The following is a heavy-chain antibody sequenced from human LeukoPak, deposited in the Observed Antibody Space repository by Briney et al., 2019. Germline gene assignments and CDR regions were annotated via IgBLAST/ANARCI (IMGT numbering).Heavy chain of an antibody. J-gene: IGHJ3*02. V-gene: IGHV3-43*01. D-gene: IGHD4/OR15-4a*01. Sequence: GGSLRLSCAASGFTFDDYTMHWVRQAPGKGLEWVSLISWDGGSTYYAASVKGRFTISRDNSKNTLYLQMSSLRAEDTALYYCAKGTSKTMVTKAAFDIWGQGTMVTVSS. CDR1: GFTFDDYT. CDR3: AKGTSKTMVTKAAFDI. CDR2: ISWDGGST.